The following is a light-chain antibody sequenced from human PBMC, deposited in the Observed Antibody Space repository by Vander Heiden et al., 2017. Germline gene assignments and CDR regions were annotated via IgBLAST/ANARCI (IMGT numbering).Light chain of an antibody. J-gene: IGKJ2*01. CDR3: QQYYSYTYN. V-gene: IGKV1-8*01. Sequence: AIRMTQSPSSFSASTGDRVTITCRASQGISSYLAWYQQKPGKAPKLLIYAASTLQSGVPSRFSGSGSGTDFTLTISCLQSEDFATYYCQQYYSYTYNVGQGTKLEIK. CDR1: QGISSY. CDR2: AAS.